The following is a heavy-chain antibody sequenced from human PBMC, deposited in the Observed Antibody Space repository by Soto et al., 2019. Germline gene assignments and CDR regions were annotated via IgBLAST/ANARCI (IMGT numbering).Heavy chain of an antibody. V-gene: IGHV4-39*01. Sequence: SETLSLTCTVSGDSISSSTYYWGWIRQPPGKGLQWVGSIYYSGSTYYNPSLKSPVTISVDRSKNQFSLKLSSVTAADTAVYYCARHSSSGSYYVRYFDYWGQGALVTVSS. CDR3: ARHSSSGSYYVRYFDY. CDR1: GDSISSSTYY. J-gene: IGHJ4*02. D-gene: IGHD1-26*01. CDR2: IYYSGST.